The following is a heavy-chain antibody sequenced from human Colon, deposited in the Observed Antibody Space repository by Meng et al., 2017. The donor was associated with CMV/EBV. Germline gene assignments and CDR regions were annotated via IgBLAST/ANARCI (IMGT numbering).Heavy chain of an antibody. CDR1: TGYN. D-gene: IGHD2-15*01. CDR2: INPNTGGT. CDR3: ARGGRSSGYCSGGTCYAGFDS. J-gene: IGHJ4*01. V-gene: IGHV1-2*04. Sequence: TGYNIHGVRQAPGQGLEWMGWINPNTGGTNYASKFQGWVTMPRDTSNNTAYMEVASLKSDDTAVYYCARGGRSSGYCSGGTCYAGFDSWGQGTLVTVSS.